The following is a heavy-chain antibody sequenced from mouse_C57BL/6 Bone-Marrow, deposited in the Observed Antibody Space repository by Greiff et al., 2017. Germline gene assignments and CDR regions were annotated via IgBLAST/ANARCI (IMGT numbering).Heavy chain of an antibody. D-gene: IGHD1-1*01. CDR1: GYTFTSYW. CDR3: ARSGDYYGSSPWYFDV. CDR2: INPSNGGT. J-gene: IGHJ1*03. Sequence: QVQLQQPGTELVKPGASVKLSCKASGYTFTSYWMHWVKQRPGQGLEWIGNINPSNGGTNYNEKFKSKATLTVDKSSSTAYMQLRSLTSEDSAVYYCARSGDYYGSSPWYFDVWGTGTTVTVSS. V-gene: IGHV1-53*01.